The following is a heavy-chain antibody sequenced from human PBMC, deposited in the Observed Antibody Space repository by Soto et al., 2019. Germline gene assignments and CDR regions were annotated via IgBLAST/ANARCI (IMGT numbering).Heavy chain of an antibody. CDR3: ARILGYCSGGSCDY. D-gene: IGHD2-15*01. J-gene: IGHJ4*02. V-gene: IGHV1-3*01. CDR2: LNAGNGNT. Sequence: QVQLVQSGAEVKKPGASVKVSCKASGYTFTSYAMHWVRQAPGHRLEWMGWLNAGNGNTKYSQKFQGRVTITRDTSASTAYMELSSLRSEDTAVYYCARILGYCSGGSCDYWGQGTLVTVSS. CDR1: GYTFTSYA.